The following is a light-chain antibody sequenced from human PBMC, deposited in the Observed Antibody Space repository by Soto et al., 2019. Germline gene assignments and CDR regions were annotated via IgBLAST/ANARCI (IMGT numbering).Light chain of an antibody. Sequence: DIPMTQSPSTLSASVGDRVTITCRASQSICVWLAWYQQKPGKAPNLLIYKTSSLETGVPSRFSGSGSGTEFTLTISSLQPDDFATYYCQHYNDYSWTFGQGTKVEIK. CDR2: KTS. J-gene: IGKJ1*01. CDR3: QHYNDYSWT. CDR1: QSICVW. V-gene: IGKV1-5*03.